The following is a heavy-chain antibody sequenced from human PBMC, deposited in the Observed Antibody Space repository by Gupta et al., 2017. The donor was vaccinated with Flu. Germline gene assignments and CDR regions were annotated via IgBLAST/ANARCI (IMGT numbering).Heavy chain of an antibody. V-gene: IGHV3-13*01. CDR1: GFTCSSYD. Sequence: GFTCSSYDMHGVRQATGKGLEWVSAIGTAGDTYYPGSVKGRFTISRENAKNSLYLQMNSLRAGDTAVYYCARGGIVGAAAFYYFDYWGQGTLVTVSS. J-gene: IGHJ4*02. CDR3: ARGGIVGAAAFYYFDY. CDR2: IGTAGDT. D-gene: IGHD1-26*01.